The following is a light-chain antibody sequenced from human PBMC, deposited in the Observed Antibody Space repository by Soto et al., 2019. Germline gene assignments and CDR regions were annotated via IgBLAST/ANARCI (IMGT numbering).Light chain of an antibody. V-gene: IGKV3-15*01. CDR2: GAS. Sequence: EIVMTQSPATLSVSPGERATLSCRASQSVSRKLAWYQQKLGQAPRLLIHGASTRATGIPARFSGSGSGTEFTLIISSLQSEDFVVYYCQQYDIWPYTFGQGTKLEI. J-gene: IGKJ2*01. CDR1: QSVSRK. CDR3: QQYDIWPYT.